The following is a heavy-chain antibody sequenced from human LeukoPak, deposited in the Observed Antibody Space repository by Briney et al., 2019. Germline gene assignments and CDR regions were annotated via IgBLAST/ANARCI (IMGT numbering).Heavy chain of an antibody. CDR2: ISSASSYI. Sequence: GGSLRLSCAASGFHISSDWMNWVRQAPGKGLEWVSSISSASSYIYYADSVKGRFTISRDNDKNSLYLQMNSLRAEDTAVYYCARSPRITVVRGVPLDAFDIWGQGTMVTVSS. CDR3: ARSPRITVVRGVPLDAFDI. D-gene: IGHD3-10*01. J-gene: IGHJ3*02. V-gene: IGHV3-21*01. CDR1: GFHISSDW.